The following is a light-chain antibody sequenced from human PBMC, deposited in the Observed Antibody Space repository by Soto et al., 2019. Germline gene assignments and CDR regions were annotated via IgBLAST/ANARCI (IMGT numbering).Light chain of an antibody. CDR1: SRDVDAYDF. CDR3: CSFAGSFYV. Sequence: QSVLTQPRSVSGSPGQSVAISCTGTSRDVDAYDFVSWYQHHPGKAPKLIISEVSKRPSGVSHRFSGSKSGNTASLTISGLQAEDEADYFCCSFAGSFYVFGTGTKLTGL. V-gene: IGLV2-11*01. J-gene: IGLJ1*01. CDR2: EVS.